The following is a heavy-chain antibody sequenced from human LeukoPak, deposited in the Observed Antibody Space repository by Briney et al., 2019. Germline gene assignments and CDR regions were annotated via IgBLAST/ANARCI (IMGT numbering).Heavy chain of an antibody. D-gene: IGHD1-20*01. J-gene: IGHJ4*02. Sequence: GGSLRLSCAASGFTFSSYGMHWVRQAPGKGLEWVAFIRYDGSNKYYADSVKGRFTISRDNSKNTLYLQMNSLRAEDTAVYYCATDGLTGRTDGTLESWGQGTLVTVSS. CDR2: IRYDGSNK. V-gene: IGHV3-30*02. CDR1: GFTFSSYG. CDR3: ATDGLTGRTDGTLES.